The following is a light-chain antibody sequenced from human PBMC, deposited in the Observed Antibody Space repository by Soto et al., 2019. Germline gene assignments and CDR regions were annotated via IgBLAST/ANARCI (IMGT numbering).Light chain of an antibody. CDR1: QTLLHSNGKSY. CDR3: LQSLQFPLT. V-gene: IGKV2D-29*01. Sequence: DIVMTQTPLSLYVTPGQSASISCKSSQTLLHSNGKSYLYWYLQKAGQAPQLLIYEVSNRFSGVPDRFSGSGSGTDFTLKISRVEAEDVGFYYCLQSLQFPLTFGGGTKLEIK. J-gene: IGKJ4*01. CDR2: EVS.